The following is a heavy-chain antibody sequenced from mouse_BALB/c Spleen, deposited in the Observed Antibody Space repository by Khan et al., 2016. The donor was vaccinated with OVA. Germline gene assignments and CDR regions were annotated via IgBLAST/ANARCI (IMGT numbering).Heavy chain of an antibody. J-gene: IGHJ2*01. CDR2: INPSTAYT. Sequence: QVQLKQSGAELARPGASVKMSCKASGYTFANYWILWVKQRPGQGLEWIGYINPSTAYTEYNQNFKDKATLTADKSSSTAYMQLNSLTSEDSAVYYCARKGLRWDFDYGGQGNTRTVSS. D-gene: IGHD1-1*01. V-gene: IGHV1-4*01. CDR3: ARKGLRWDFDY. CDR1: GYTFANYW.